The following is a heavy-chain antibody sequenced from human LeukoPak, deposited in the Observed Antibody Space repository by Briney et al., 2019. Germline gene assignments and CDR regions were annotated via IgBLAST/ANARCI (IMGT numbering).Heavy chain of an antibody. V-gene: IGHV4-59*01. CDR3: ARDRTNIYGDAFDI. Sequence: NPSETLSLTCTVPGDSIWTYYWSWIRQPPGKGLEWIGYVYYSLSTNYNPPLNRRVTISVDTSKTQFSLKLRSVPAADTAVYYCARDRTNIYGDAFDIWGQGTMVTVSS. CDR1: GDSIWTYY. J-gene: IGHJ3*02. D-gene: IGHD5-18*01. CDR2: VYYSLST.